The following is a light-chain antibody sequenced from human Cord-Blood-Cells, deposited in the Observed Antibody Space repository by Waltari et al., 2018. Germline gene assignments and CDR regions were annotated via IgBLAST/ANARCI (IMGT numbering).Light chain of an antibody. Sequence: SYELTQPPSVSGSPGQTARITCSGDALPKKYSYWYQQKSGQAPVLVIYEDSKRPSGIPERFSGSSLGTMATLTISGAQVEDEADYYCYSTDSSGKIGVVFGGGTKLTVL. CDR2: EDS. CDR1: ALPKKY. J-gene: IGLJ2*01. V-gene: IGLV3-10*01. CDR3: YSTDSSGKIGVV.